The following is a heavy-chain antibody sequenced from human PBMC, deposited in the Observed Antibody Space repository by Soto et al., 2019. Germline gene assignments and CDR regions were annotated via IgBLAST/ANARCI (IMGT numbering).Heavy chain of an antibody. J-gene: IGHJ6*03. CDR2: INPNSGGT. V-gene: IGHV1-2*04. Sequence: ASVKVSCKASGYTFTGYYMHWVRQAPGQGLEWMGWINPNSGGTNYAQKFQGWVIMTRDTSISTAYMELSRLRSDDTAVYYCARGLGESSYYYYYMDVWGKGTTVTVSS. D-gene: IGHD3-10*01. CDR1: GYTFTGYY. CDR3: ARGLGESSYYYYYMDV.